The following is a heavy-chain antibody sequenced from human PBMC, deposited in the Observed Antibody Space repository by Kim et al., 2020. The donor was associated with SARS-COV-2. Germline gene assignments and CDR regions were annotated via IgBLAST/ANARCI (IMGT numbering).Heavy chain of an antibody. J-gene: IGHJ6*02. Sequence: ASVKVSCKASGYTFTSYGISWVRQAPGQGLEWMGWISAYNGNTNYAQKLQGRVTMTTDTSTSTAYMELRSLRSDDTAVYYCARVGWEWGYCSGGSCYPTRYYYGMDVWGQGTTVTVSS. D-gene: IGHD2-15*01. CDR3: ARVGWEWGYCSGGSCYPTRYYYGMDV. V-gene: IGHV1-18*01. CDR1: GYTFTSYG. CDR2: ISAYNGNT.